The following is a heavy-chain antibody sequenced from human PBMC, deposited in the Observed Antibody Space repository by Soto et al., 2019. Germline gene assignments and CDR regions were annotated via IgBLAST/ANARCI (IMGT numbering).Heavy chain of an antibody. V-gene: IGHV1-69*13. J-gene: IGHJ4*02. CDR3: ARASPGGVVVTAFDY. CDR2: IIPIFGTA. CDR1: GGTFSSYA. D-gene: IGHD2-21*02. Sequence: SVKVSCKASGGTFSSYAISWVRQAPGQGLEWMGGIIPIFGTANYAQKFQGRVTITADESTSTAYMELSSLRSEDTAVYYCARASPGGVVVTAFDYWGRGTLVTVSS.